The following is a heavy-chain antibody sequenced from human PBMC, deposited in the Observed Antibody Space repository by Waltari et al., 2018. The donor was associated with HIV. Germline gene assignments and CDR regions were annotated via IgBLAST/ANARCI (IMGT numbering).Heavy chain of an antibody. CDR2: INHRRNT. J-gene: IGHJ4*02. Sequence: VQLQQWGAGLLKPSETLSLTCAVYGEPFDGSYWSWIRQPPGKRLEWMGEINHRRNTNYNPSLKSRLTMSVDASKNQFSLNLNSVTAADTGVYYCARRALWLRPVYYFDYWGQGALVTVSS. CDR1: GEPFDGSY. CDR3: ARRALWLRPVYYFDY. D-gene: IGHD5-12*01. V-gene: IGHV4-34*01.